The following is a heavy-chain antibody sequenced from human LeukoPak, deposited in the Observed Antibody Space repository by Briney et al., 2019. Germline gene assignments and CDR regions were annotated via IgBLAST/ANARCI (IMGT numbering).Heavy chain of an antibody. Sequence: GGSLRLSCAASGFTFSDYYMSWIRQAPGKGLEWVSYISSSGSTIYYADSVKGRFTISRDNAKNSLYLQMNSLRAEDTAVYYCARDRFTTYYYDSSGYWGGAFDIWGQGTMVTVSS. J-gene: IGHJ3*02. CDR2: ISSSGSTI. D-gene: IGHD3-22*01. CDR3: ARDRFTTYYYDSSGYWGGAFDI. V-gene: IGHV3-11*04. CDR1: GFTFSDYY.